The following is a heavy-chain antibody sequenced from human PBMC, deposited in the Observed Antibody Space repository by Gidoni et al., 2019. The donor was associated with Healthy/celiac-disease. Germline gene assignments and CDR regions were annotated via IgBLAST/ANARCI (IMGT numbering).Heavy chain of an antibody. V-gene: IGHV3-21*01. Sequence: EVQLVESGGGLVKPGGSLRLSCAASGFTFSSYSMNWARQAPGKGLEWVSSISSSSSYIYYADSVKGRFTISRDNAKNSLYLQMNSLRAEDTAVYYCASSWADAFDIWGQGTMVTVSS. D-gene: IGHD6-13*01. CDR2: ISSSSSYI. CDR1: GFTFSSYS. J-gene: IGHJ3*02. CDR3: ASSWADAFDI.